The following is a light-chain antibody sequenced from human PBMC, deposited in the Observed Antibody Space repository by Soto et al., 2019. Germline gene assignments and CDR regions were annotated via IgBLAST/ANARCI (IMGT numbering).Light chain of an antibody. CDR2: DAS. V-gene: IGKV3-20*01. CDR3: QQYGSSPYT. CDR1: QSVRNNY. J-gene: IGKJ2*01. Sequence: EIVLTQSPGTLSLSPGERATLSCRASQSVRNNYLAWYQQKPGQAPRLLVCDASSRATGFPDRFSGSGSGTDFTLTISRLEPEDFAVYFCQQYGSSPYTFGQGSRLEIK.